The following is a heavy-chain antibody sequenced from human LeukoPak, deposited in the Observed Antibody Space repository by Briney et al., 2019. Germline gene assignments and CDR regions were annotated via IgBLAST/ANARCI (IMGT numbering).Heavy chain of an antibody. J-gene: IGHJ6*02. CDR2: IYYSGST. D-gene: IGHD3-10*01. CDR1: GGSSSSSSYY. Sequence: SETLSLTCTVSGGSSSSSSYYWSWIRQPPGKGLEWIGYIYYSGSTNYNPSLKSRVTISVDTSKYQFSLKLSSVTAADTAVYYCARSYYYGSGSEYYYYGMDVWGQGTTVTVSS. CDR3: ARSYYYGSGSEYYYYGMDV. V-gene: IGHV4-61*05.